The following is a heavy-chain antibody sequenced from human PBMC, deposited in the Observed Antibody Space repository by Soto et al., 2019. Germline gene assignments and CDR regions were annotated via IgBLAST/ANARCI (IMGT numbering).Heavy chain of an antibody. CDR2: IYYSGTT. Sequence: PSETLSLTCSVSGDSISSAGHFWTWIRQHPGKGLEWIGYIYYSGTTYYNPSLKSRITMSVDTSKNQLSLRLSSVTAADTAVYYCGRQPGHCGSTTCFGYYSVDVWGQGTTVTVSS. J-gene: IGHJ6*02. V-gene: IGHV4-31*02. CDR1: GDSISSAGHF. CDR3: GRQPGHCGSTTCFGYYSVDV. D-gene: IGHD2-2*01.